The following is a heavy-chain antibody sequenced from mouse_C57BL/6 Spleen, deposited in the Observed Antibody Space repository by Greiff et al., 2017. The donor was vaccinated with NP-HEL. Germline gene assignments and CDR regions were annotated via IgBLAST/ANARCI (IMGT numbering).Heavy chain of an antibody. CDR2: IDPSDSYT. V-gene: IGHV1-69*01. Sequence: QVQLQQPGAELVMPGASVKLSCKASGYTFTSYWMHWVKQRPGQGLEWIGEIDPSDSYTNYNQKFKGKSTLTVDKSSSTAYMQLSSLTSEDSAVYYCARRGYYDYYAMDYWGQGTSVTVSS. CDR1: GYTFTSYW. D-gene: IGHD2-3*01. J-gene: IGHJ4*01. CDR3: ARRGYYDYYAMDY.